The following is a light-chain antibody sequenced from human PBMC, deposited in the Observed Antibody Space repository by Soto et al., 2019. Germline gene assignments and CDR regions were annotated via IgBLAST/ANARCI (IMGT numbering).Light chain of an antibody. V-gene: IGLV2-14*01. J-gene: IGLJ3*02. CDR1: SSDVGAYNY. CDR3: SSYTTSSTWV. Sequence: QSALTQPASVSGSPGQSITISCTGTSSDVGAYNYVSRYQHHPGKAPKLMIYEVRNRPSGVSDRFSGSRSGNTASLTISGLQAEDESDYYCSSYTTSSTWVFGGGTKLTVL. CDR2: EVR.